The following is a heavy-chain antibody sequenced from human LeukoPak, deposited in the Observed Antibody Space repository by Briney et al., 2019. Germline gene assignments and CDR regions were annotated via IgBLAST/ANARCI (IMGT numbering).Heavy chain of an antibody. V-gene: IGHV3-9*01. D-gene: IGHD3-10*01. Sequence: PGGSLRLSCAASGFIFDDYAMHWVRQAPGKGLEWVSGISWNGNDVYYADSVEGRFTISRDNAKSSLYLQVNSLRPEDTAFYYCARGVPIGFWGQGTLVTVSS. J-gene: IGHJ4*02. CDR3: ARGVPIGF. CDR2: ISWNGNDV. CDR1: GFIFDDYA.